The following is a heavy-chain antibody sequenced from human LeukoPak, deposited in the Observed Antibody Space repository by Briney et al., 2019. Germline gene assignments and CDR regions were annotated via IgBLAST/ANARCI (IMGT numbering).Heavy chain of an antibody. V-gene: IGHV4-34*01. CDR2: INHSGST. CDR3: ARVGATGRAGDY. D-gene: IGHD1-26*01. J-gene: IGHJ4*02. CDR1: GGSFSGYY. Sequence: SETLSLTCAVYGGSFSGYYWSWIRQPPGKGLEWIGEINHSGSTNYNPSLKSRVTISVDTSKNQFSLKLSTVTAADTAVYYCARVGATGRAGDYWGQGTLVNVSS.